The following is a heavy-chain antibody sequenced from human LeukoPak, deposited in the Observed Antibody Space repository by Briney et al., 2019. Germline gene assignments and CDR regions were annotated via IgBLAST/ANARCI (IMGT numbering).Heavy chain of an antibody. CDR2: VSGGGGST. Sequence: GGSLRLSCVASGFTFSNYAMNWVRQAPGKGLEWVSGVSGGGGSTYYADSVKGRFTISRDNSKNTLYLQMNSLRAEDTAVYYCARGDGSGWYPGSDAFDIWGQGTMVTVSS. V-gene: IGHV3-23*01. J-gene: IGHJ3*02. CDR3: ARGDGSGWYPGSDAFDI. CDR1: GFTFSNYA. D-gene: IGHD6-19*01.